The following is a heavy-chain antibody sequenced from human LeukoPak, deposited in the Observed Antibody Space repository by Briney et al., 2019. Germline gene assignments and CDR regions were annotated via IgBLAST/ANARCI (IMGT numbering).Heavy chain of an antibody. J-gene: IGHJ4*02. CDR1: GYTFTHYG. D-gene: IGHD3-10*01. V-gene: IGHV1-18*01. CDR3: ASAYGSGSYTPLDY. CDR2: SSVYNGNT. Sequence: SVNVSCKASGYTFTHYGITWVRQAPGQRPEGMEWSSVYNGNTNYAQKLQGRFTMTIDTSTTTAYMELWTLRSDDTAVYYCASAYGSGSYTPLDYWGQGTLVTVSS.